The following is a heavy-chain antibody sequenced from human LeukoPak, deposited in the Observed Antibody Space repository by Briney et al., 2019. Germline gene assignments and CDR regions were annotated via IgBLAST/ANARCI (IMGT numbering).Heavy chain of an antibody. Sequence: GGSLRLSCAASGFTFKSYDMHWVRQAAGEGPEWVSAINTAGDTYYQGSVKGRFTISRENAKNSLYRQMNSLRAGDTAVYYCASGGRGSSWFGNWGQGTLVTVSS. CDR3: ASGGRGSSWFGN. CDR2: INTAGDT. D-gene: IGHD6-13*01. CDR1: GFTFKSYD. V-gene: IGHV3-13*01. J-gene: IGHJ4*02.